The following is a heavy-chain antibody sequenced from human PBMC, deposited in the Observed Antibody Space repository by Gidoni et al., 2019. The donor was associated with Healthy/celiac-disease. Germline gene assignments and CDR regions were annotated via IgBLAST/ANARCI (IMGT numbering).Heavy chain of an antibody. J-gene: IGHJ4*02. CDR2: ISGSGGST. Sequence: EVQLLESGGGLVQPGGSLRLSCAASGFTFSSYAMGWVRQAPGKGLEWVSAISGSGGSTYYADSVKGRFTISRDNSKNTLYLQMNSLRAEDTAVYYCAKSRRTYNWNSGDLDYWGQGTLVTVSS. CDR1: GFTFSSYA. V-gene: IGHV3-23*01. CDR3: AKSRRTYNWNSGDLDY. D-gene: IGHD1-7*01.